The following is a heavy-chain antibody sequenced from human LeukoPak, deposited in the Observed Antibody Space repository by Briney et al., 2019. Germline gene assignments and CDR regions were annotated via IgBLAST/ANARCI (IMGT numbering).Heavy chain of an antibody. Sequence: ASLKVSFKASGYTFTEYNIHWVRQAPGQGLEWMGWINPNSGGTNYAQKFQGRVTMTRDTSINTAYMEVSRLSSDDTAVYYCARGSFADSGSYLAFDYWGQGTLVTVSS. CDR3: ARGSFADSGSYLAFDY. V-gene: IGHV1-2*02. CDR1: GYTFTEYN. D-gene: IGHD1-26*01. J-gene: IGHJ4*02. CDR2: INPNSGGT.